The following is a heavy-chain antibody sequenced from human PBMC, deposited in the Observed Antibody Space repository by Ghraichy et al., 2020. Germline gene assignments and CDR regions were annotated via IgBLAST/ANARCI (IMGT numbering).Heavy chain of an antibody. V-gene: IGHV3-21*01. Sequence: GSLRLSCAASGFTFSSYSMNWVRQAPGKGLEWVSSISSSSSYIYYADSVKGRFTISRDNAKNSLYLQMNSLRAEDTAVYYCARGYCSGGSCYYYFDYWGQGTLVTVSS. D-gene: IGHD2-15*01. CDR2: ISSSSSYI. CDR3: ARGYCSGGSCYYYFDY. J-gene: IGHJ4*02. CDR1: GFTFSSYS.